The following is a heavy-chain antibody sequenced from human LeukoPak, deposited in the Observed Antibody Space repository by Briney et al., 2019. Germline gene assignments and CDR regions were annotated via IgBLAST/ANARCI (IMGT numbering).Heavy chain of an antibody. CDR3: ARFPYYYYGMDV. Sequence: PSETLSLTCTVSGGSISSYYWSWIRQPPGKGLEWIGYIYYSGSTNYNPSLKSRVTISVDTSKNQFSLKLSSVPAADTAVYYCARFPYYYYGMDVWGQGTTVTVSS. CDR2: IYYSGST. V-gene: IGHV4-59*01. J-gene: IGHJ6*02. CDR1: GGSISSYY.